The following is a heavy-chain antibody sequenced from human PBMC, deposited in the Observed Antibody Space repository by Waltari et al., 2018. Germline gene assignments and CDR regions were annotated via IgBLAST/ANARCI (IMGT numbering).Heavy chain of an antibody. V-gene: IGHV1-69*08. D-gene: IGHD6-6*01. Sequence: QVQLVQSGAEVKKPGSSVKVSCKASGGTFSSYTISWVRQAPGKGLEWMGRIIPILGIANYAQKFQGRVTITADKSTSTAYMELSSLRSEDTAVYYCARDMGSSFVDYWGQGTLVTVSS. J-gene: IGHJ4*02. CDR1: GGTFSSYT. CDR2: IIPILGIA. CDR3: ARDMGSSFVDY.